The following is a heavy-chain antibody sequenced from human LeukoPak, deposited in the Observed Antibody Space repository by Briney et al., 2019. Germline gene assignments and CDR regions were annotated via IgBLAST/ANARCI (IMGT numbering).Heavy chain of an antibody. V-gene: IGHV4-59*08. D-gene: IGHD6-13*01. Sequence: SETLSLTCTVSGASISSDYWNWIRQPPGKGLEWIGYIYYSGSTNYNPSLKSRVTISVDTSKNQFSLKLSSVTAADTAVYYCAVMYSSSWYGFDPWGQGTLVTVSS. J-gene: IGHJ5*02. CDR3: AVMYSSSWYGFDP. CDR2: IYYSGST. CDR1: GASISSDY.